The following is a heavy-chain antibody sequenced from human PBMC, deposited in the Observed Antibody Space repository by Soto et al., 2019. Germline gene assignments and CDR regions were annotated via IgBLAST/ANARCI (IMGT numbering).Heavy chain of an antibody. J-gene: IGHJ4*02. D-gene: IGHD2-21*02. CDR2: ISGSGGSP. CDR3: AKEGTSDLYYFDY. CDR1: GFTFSNYA. Sequence: EVQLLESGGGLVQPGGSLRLSCAASGFTFSNYAMNWVRQAPGKGLAWVSTISGSGGSPYYADSVKGRFTISRDNSKNTLYLQMNSLRAGDSAIYYCAKEGTSDLYYFDYWGQGTLVTVSS. V-gene: IGHV3-23*01.